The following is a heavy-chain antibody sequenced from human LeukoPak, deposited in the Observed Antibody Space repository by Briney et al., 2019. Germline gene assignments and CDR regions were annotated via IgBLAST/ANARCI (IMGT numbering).Heavy chain of an antibody. CDR2: ISGSGGST. D-gene: IGHD6-13*01. CDR1: GFTFSSYA. V-gene: IGHV3-23*01. J-gene: IGHJ1*01. CDR3: AKGGRASSSWFQH. Sequence: HPWGSLRLSCAASGFTFSSYAMSWVRQAPGKGLEWVSAISGSGGSTYYADSVKGRFTISRDNSKNTLYLQMNSLRAEVTAVYYCAKGGRASSSWFQHWGQGTLVTVSS.